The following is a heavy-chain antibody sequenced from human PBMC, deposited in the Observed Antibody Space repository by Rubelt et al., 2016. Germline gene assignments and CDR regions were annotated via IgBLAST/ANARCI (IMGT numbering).Heavy chain of an antibody. CDR3: AREVLFYGMDV. CDR1: GFTFSNHG. Sequence: QVQLVESGGGVAQPGRSLRLSCSASGFTFSNHGMHWVRQAPGKGLEWVASIWYDGSNKYYADSVKGRFTISRDNSKNTLYLQMNSRRAEDTAVYYCAREVLFYGMDVWGQGTTVTVSS. J-gene: IGHJ6*02. V-gene: IGHV3-33*01. CDR2: IWYDGSNK.